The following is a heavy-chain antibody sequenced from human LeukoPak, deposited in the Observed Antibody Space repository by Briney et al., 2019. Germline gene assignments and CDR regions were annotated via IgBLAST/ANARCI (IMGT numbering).Heavy chain of an antibody. Sequence: PGGSLRLSCAASGFTFSSYAMHWVRQAPGKGLEWVAVISYDGSNKYYADSVKGRFTISRDNSKNALYLQMNSLRGEDMAVYYCVKRWTGTTIGQQDYWGQGTLVTVSS. CDR3: VKRWTGTTIGQQDY. D-gene: IGHD1-1*01. CDR2: ISYDGSNK. V-gene: IGHV3-30*04. CDR1: GFTFSSYA. J-gene: IGHJ4*02.